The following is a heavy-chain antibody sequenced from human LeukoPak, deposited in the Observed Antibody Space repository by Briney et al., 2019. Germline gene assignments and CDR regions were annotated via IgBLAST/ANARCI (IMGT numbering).Heavy chain of an antibody. CDR1: GFTFSDYY. D-gene: IGHD3-10*01. CDR2: LSYDGSDK. V-gene: IGHV3-30*18. Sequence: PGGSLRLSCAASGFTFSDYYMSWIRQAPGKGLEWVAALSYDGSDKWYTDSVKGRFTISRDNSENTVYLQMNSLRTEDTAVYYCAKDRSYYGAGSFFEYWGQGTLVTVSS. J-gene: IGHJ4*02. CDR3: AKDRSYYGAGSFFEY.